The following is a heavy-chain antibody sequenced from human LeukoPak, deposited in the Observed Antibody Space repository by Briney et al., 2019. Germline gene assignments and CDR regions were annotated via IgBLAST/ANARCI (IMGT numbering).Heavy chain of an antibody. CDR1: GFTFSSYG. V-gene: IGHV3-48*02. D-gene: IGHD1-1*01. Sequence: PGGSLRLSCAASGFTFSSYGMNWVRQAPGKGLEWVSYISSSSTTIYYADSVKGRFTISRDNAKNSLYLQMNSLRDDDTAVYYCARGARYNWNDEDLWYWGQGTLVTVSS. CDR2: ISSSSTTI. CDR3: ARGARYNWNDEDLWY. J-gene: IGHJ4*02.